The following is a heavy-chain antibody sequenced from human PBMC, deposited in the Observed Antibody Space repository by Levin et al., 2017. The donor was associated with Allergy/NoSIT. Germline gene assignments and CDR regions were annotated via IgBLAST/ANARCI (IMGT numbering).Heavy chain of an antibody. J-gene: IGHJ6*02. CDR1: GDSIVSSGYS. Sequence: SETLSLTCGVSGDSIVSSGYSWSWIRQPPGKGLEWIGYIYRSGTTDYNPSLKSRVTISVNRFKNQFSLSLYSVTAADTAVYYCARGPLNPRHGVHGVDVWGQGTTVTVSS. CDR2: IYRSGTT. V-gene: IGHV4-30-2*01. CDR3: ARGPLNPRHGVHGVDV. D-gene: IGHD5-24*01.